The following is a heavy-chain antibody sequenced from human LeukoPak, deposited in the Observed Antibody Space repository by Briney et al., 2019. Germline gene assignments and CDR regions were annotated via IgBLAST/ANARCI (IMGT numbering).Heavy chain of an antibody. CDR2: IYYSGST. CDR1: GGSISSYY. V-gene: IGHV4-59*08. J-gene: IGHJ6*02. CDR3: ARSPVPAAILGNYYYGMDV. Sequence: SGTLSLTCTVSGGSISSYYWSWIRQPPGKGLEWIGYIYYSGSTNYNPSLKSRVTISVDTSKNQFSLKLSSVTAADTAVYYCARSPVPAAILGNYYYGMDVWGQGTTVTVSS. D-gene: IGHD2-2*02.